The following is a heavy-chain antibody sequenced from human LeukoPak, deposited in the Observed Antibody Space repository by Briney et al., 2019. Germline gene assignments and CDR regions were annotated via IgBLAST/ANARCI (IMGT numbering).Heavy chain of an antibody. CDR1: GFTFSSYA. V-gene: IGHV3-23*01. CDR2: ISGSGGST. Sequence: GGSLRLSCAASGFTFSSYAMSWVRQAPGKGLEWVSAISGSGGSTYYADSVKGRFTISRDNSKNTLYLQMNSLRAEDTAVYYCSQQLVRPYYYGMDVWGQGTTVTVSS. D-gene: IGHD6-13*01. CDR3: SQQLVRPYYYGMDV. J-gene: IGHJ6*02.